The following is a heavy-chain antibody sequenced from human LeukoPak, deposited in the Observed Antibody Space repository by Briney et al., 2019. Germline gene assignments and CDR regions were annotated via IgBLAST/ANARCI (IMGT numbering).Heavy chain of an antibody. Sequence: SETLSLTCTVSGGSISSYYWSWIRQPPGKGLEWIGYIHYSGSTNSNPSLKSRVTISVDTSKNQFSLKLTSVTAADTAVYYCARHLNSLGAFDIWGQGTMVTVSS. CDR3: ARHLNSLGAFDI. V-gene: IGHV4-59*08. CDR1: GGSISSYY. CDR2: IHYSGST. J-gene: IGHJ3*02. D-gene: IGHD2-21*01.